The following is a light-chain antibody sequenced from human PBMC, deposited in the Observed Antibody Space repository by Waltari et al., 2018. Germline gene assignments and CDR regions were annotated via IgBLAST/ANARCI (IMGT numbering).Light chain of an antibody. J-gene: IGLJ2*01. CDR2: DVS. CDR3: CSYAGSSTWV. CDR1: SSDVGGYNY. Sequence: QSALTQPASVSGSPGQSITLSCPGPSSDVGGYNYFSWYQPHPGKAHKPMIYDVSKRPSGVSNRFSGSKSGNTASLTISGLQAEDEADYYCCSYAGSSTWVFGGGTKLTVL. V-gene: IGLV2-23*02.